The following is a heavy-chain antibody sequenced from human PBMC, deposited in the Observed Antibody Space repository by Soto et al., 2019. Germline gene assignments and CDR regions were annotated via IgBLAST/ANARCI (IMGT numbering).Heavy chain of an antibody. CDR3: ARVVRGPSYYYYGMDV. J-gene: IGHJ6*02. D-gene: IGHD3-10*01. CDR1: GYTFTSYG. V-gene: IGHV1-18*01. CDR2: ISSYNGNT. Sequence: QVQLVQSGAEVKKPGASVKVSCKASGYTFTSYGISWVRQAPGQGLEWMGWISSYNGNTNYAQKLQGRVTMTTDTSTSTAYMELRSLRSDDTAVYYCARVVRGPSYYYYGMDVWGQGTTVTVSS.